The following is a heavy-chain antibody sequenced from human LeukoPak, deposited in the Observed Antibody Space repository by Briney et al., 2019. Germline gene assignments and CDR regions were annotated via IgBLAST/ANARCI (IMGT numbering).Heavy chain of an antibody. CDR1: GFSVNRTY. Sequence: QAGGSLRLSCAASGFSVNRTYMHWFRQAPGKGLEWVSTLYRDGNTFYADYVRGRFIISRDNSKNTLHLQMNSLRVEDTAVYYCARDSGDGDYEPLDSWGQGTLVTVSS. D-gene: IGHD4-17*01. CDR2: LYRDGNT. CDR3: ARDSGDGDYEPLDS. V-gene: IGHV3-53*01. J-gene: IGHJ4*02.